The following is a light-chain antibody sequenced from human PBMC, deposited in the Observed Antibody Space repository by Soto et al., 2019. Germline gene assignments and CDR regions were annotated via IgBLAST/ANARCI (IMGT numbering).Light chain of an antibody. CDR1: RSDVGGYKY. CDR2: EVS. J-gene: IGLJ2*01. Sequence: QSALTQPASVSGSPGQSITISCTGTRSDVGGYKYVSWYQQYPGKAPRLIMSEVSNRPSGVSSRFSGSKSGNTASLTISGLQAEDEANYYCMSYSDTDTVQVVFGGGTKLTVL. V-gene: IGLV2-14*01. CDR3: MSYSDTDTVQVV.